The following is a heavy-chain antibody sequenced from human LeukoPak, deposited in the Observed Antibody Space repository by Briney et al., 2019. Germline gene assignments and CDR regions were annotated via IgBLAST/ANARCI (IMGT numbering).Heavy chain of an antibody. CDR2: ISSSSSYI. CDR1: GFTFSSYS. D-gene: IGHD3-22*01. V-gene: IGHV3-21*01. Sequence: GGSLRLSCAASGFTFSSYSMNWVCQAPGKGLEWVSSISSSSSYIYYADSVKGRFTISRDNAKNSLYLQMNSLRAEDTAVYYCARAEDDYYDSSGYYPVAFDIWGQGTMVTVSS. CDR3: ARAEDDYYDSSGYYPVAFDI. J-gene: IGHJ3*02.